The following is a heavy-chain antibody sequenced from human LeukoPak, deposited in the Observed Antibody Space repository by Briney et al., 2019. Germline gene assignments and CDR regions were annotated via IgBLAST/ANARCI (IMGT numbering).Heavy chain of an antibody. CDR2: ISGSGGST. CDR3: AKDPRYYYDSSGYRDYFDY. J-gene: IGHJ4*02. CDR1: GFTFSSYA. D-gene: IGHD3-22*01. Sequence: GGSLRLSCAASGFTFSSYAMSWVRQAPGKRLEWVSAISGSGGSTYYADSVKGRFTISRDNSKNTLYLQMNSLRAEDTAVYYCAKDPRYYYDSSGYRDYFDYWGQGTLVTVSS. V-gene: IGHV3-23*01.